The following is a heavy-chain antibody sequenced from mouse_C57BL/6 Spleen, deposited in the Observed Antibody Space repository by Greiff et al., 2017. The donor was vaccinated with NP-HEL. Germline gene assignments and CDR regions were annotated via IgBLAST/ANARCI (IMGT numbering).Heavy chain of an antibody. J-gene: IGHJ4*01. CDR2: IDPSDSAT. V-gene: IGHV1-52*01. CDR1: GYTFTSYW. D-gene: IGHD2-4*01. Sequence: VQLQQPGAELVRPGSSVKLSCKASGYTFTSYWMHWVKQRPIQGLEWIGNIDPSDSATHYNQKFKDKATLTVDKSSSTAYMQLSSLTSEDAAVYYCARDYDYDRGGAMDDWGQGTSVTVSS. CDR3: ARDYDYDRGGAMDD.